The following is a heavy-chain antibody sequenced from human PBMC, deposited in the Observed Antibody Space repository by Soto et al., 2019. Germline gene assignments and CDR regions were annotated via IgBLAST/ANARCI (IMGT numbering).Heavy chain of an antibody. J-gene: IGHJ6*03. CDR1: GFTFSSYW. CDR2: IKQDGSEK. Sequence: GGSLRLSCAASGFTFSSYWMSWVRQAPGKGLEWVANIKQDGSEKYYVDSVKGRFTISRDNAKNSLYLQMNSLRAEDMAVYYCARVRSSSGYKTGYMDVWGKGTTVTVSS. V-gene: IGHV3-7*01. D-gene: IGHD6-13*01. CDR3: ARVRSSSGYKTGYMDV.